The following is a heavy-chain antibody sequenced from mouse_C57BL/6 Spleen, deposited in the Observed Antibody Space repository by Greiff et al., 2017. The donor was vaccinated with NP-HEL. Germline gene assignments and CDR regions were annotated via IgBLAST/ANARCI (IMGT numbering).Heavy chain of an antibody. Sequence: EVHLVESEGGLVQPGSSMKLSCTASGFTFSDYYMAWVRQVPEKGLEWVANINYDGSSTYYLDSLKSRFIISRDNAKNILYLQMSSLKSEDTATYYCAGDPVSSYWYFEVGGTGTTVTVSS. V-gene: IGHV5-16*01. J-gene: IGHJ1*03. CDR3: AGDPVSSYWYFEV. CDR2: INYDGSST. CDR1: GFTFSDYY. D-gene: IGHD6-2*01.